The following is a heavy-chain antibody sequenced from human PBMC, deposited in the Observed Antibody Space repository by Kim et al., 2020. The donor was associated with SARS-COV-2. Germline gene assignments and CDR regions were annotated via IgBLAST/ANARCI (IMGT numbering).Heavy chain of an antibody. CDR1: GFTFSDYY. J-gene: IGHJ4*02. CDR3: ARTPVNADSSGWYYDY. Sequence: GGSLRLSCAASGFTFSDYYMSWIRQAPGKGLEWVSYISSSSSYTNYADSVKGRFTISRDNAKNSLYLQMNSLRAEDTAVYYCARTPVNADSSGWYYDYWGQGTLVTVSS. V-gene: IGHV3-11*06. D-gene: IGHD6-19*01. CDR2: ISSSSSYT.